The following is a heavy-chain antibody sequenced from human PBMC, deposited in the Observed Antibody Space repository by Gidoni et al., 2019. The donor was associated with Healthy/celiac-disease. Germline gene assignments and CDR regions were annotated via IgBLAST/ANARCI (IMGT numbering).Heavy chain of an antibody. J-gene: IGHJ6*02. CDR1: GFTFSSYA. D-gene: IGHD3-10*01. V-gene: IGHV3-23*01. Sequence: EVQLLESGGGLVQPGGSLRLSCAASGFTFSSYAMSWVRQAPGKGLEWVSAISGSGGSTYYADSVKGRFTISRDNSKNTLYLQMNSLRAEDTAVYYCAKGIYYGSGDWAYYYYYGMDVWGQGTTVTVSS. CDR2: ISGSGGST. CDR3: AKGIYYGSGDWAYYYYYGMDV.